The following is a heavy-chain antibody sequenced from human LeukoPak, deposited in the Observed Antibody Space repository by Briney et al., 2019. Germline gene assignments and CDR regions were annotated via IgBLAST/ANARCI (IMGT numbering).Heavy chain of an antibody. CDR1: GYTFTGYY. CDR2: INPNSGGT. CDR3: ARGAPYYYGSGTPVSHSDY. D-gene: IGHD3-10*01. V-gene: IGHV1-2*04. Sequence: GASVKVSCKASGYTFTGYYMHWVRQAPGQGLEWMGWINPNSGGTNYAQNFQGWVTMTRDTSISTAYMELSRLRSDDTAVYYCARGAPYYYGSGTPVSHSDYWGQGTLVTVSS. J-gene: IGHJ4*02.